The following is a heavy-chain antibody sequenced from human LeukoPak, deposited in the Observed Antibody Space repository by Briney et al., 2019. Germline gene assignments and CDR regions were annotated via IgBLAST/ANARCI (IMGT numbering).Heavy chain of an antibody. CDR3: ARECHYGDYGWFDP. CDR2: FDHEDSEP. J-gene: IGHJ5*02. D-gene: IGHD4-17*01. CDR1: GYTLTEVS. V-gene: IGHV1-24*01. Sequence: ASVKVSCKVSGYTLTEVSMHWGRQAPGKGREWRGGFDHEDSEPIYAQKFQGRVTMPEDTSTETAYMELSRLRSDDTAVYYCARECHYGDYGWFDPWGQGNLVTVSS.